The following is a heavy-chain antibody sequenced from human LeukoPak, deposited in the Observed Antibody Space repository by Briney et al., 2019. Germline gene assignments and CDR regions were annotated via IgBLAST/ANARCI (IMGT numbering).Heavy chain of an antibody. D-gene: IGHD2-15*01. CDR1: GFTFSSYE. V-gene: IGHV3-48*03. Sequence: GGSLRLSCAASGFTFSSYEMNWVRQAPGKGLEWVSYISASGTTIYYADSVKGRFTISRDNAKNSLYLQMNSLRAEDTAVYYCVRLKGGYCSGGSCYLYYFDYWGQGTLVTVSS. J-gene: IGHJ4*02. CDR3: VRLKGGYCSGGSCYLYYFDY. CDR2: ISASGTTI.